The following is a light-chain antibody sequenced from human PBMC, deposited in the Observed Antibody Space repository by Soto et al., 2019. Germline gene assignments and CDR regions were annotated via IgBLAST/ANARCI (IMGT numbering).Light chain of an antibody. V-gene: IGLV2-23*02. CDR3: CSYAGSSTPYV. CDR1: SSDVGSYNL. Sequence: QSVLTQPASVSGSPGQSITISCTGTSSDVGSYNLVSWYQQHPGKAPNLIIYEVSKRPSGVSNRFSGSKSGNTASLTISGLQAEDEADYYCCSYAGSSTPYVFGTGTKVTVL. J-gene: IGLJ1*01. CDR2: EVS.